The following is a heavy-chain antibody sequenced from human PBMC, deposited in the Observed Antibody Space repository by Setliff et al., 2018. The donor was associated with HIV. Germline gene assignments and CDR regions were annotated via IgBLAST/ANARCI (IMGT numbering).Heavy chain of an antibody. CDR3: ARGYCSSTSCYGIYYFDN. V-gene: IGHV1-8*02. CDR2: MNPKSGNT. CDR1: GYTFTAYY. Sequence: GASVKVSCKASGYTFTAYYIHWVRQAPGQGLEWMGWMNPKSGNTGYARKFQGRVTMTRKTSISTAYMELRSLRSDDTAVYYCARGYCSSTSCYGIYYFDNWGQGTPVTVSS. D-gene: IGHD2-2*01. J-gene: IGHJ4*02.